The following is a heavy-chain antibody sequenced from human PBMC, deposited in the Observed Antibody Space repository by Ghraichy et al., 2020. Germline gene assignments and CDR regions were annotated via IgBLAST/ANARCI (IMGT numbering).Heavy chain of an antibody. J-gene: IGHJ4*02. Sequence: ASVKVSCKASGYTFTGYYMHWVRQAPGQGLEWMGWINPNSGGTNYAQKFQGRVTMTRDTSISTAYMELSRLRSDDTAVYYCARGGVRYCSGGSCLYYFDYWGQGTLVTVSS. CDR1: GYTFTGYY. D-gene: IGHD2-15*01. V-gene: IGHV1-2*02. CDR2: INPNSGGT. CDR3: ARGGVRYCSGGSCLYYFDY.